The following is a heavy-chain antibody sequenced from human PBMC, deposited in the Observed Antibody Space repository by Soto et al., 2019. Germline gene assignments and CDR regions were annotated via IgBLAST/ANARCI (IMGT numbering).Heavy chain of an antibody. CDR2: IKEDGTEK. Sequence: GGSLRLSCAASGFTFSGPWMNWVRQAPGKGLEWVANIKEDGTEKYYVDSVRGRFIISRDNAKNSLFLQMNSLRAEDTAVYYCAREGQADNYYYYGMDVWGQGTTVTVSS. D-gene: IGHD2-15*01. CDR1: GFTFSGPW. J-gene: IGHJ6*02. V-gene: IGHV3-7*01. CDR3: AREGQADNYYYYGMDV.